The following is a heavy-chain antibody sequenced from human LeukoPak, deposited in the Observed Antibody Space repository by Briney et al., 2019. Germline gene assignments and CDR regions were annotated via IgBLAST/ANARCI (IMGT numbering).Heavy chain of an antibody. CDR2: LNEDGSKR. CDR1: GFTFSSYW. J-gene: IGHJ4*02. Sequence: HTGGSLRLSCAASGFTFSSYWMTWVRQAPGKGLEWVDSLNEDGSKRSYVGSVKGRFTISRDNAQKSVYLQMNSLTAEDTAVYYCARAATSMDGYWGQGTLVTVSS. CDR3: ARAATSMDGY. V-gene: IGHV3-7*03. D-gene: IGHD5-18*01.